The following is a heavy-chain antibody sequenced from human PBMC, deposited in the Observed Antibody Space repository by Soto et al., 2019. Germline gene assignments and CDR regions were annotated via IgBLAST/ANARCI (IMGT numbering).Heavy chain of an antibody. V-gene: IGHV5-10-1*01. J-gene: IGHJ6*02. CDR1: GYSFTSYW. CDR2: IDPSDSYT. Sequence: SLKISCKCSGYSFTSYWISWVRQMPGKGLEWMGRIDPSDSYTNYSPSFQGHVTISADKSISTAYLQWSSLKASDTAMYYCARRHNYYYGMDVWGQGTTVTVSS. CDR3: ARRHNYYYGMDV.